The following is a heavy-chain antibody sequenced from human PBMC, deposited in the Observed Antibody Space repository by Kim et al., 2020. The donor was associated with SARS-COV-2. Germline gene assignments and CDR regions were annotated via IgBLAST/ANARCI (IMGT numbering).Heavy chain of an antibody. CDR2: ISSNGGST. V-gene: IGHV3-64D*06. CDR1: GFTLSSYA. CDR3: VKGLIAAAGTVGEVGGY. J-gene: IGHJ4*02. D-gene: IGHD6-13*01. Sequence: GGSLRLSCSASGFTLSSYAMHWVRQAPGKGLEYVSAISSNGGSTYYADSVKGRFTISRDNSKNTLYLQMSSLRAEDTAVYYCVKGLIAAAGTVGEVGGYWGQGTLVTVSS.